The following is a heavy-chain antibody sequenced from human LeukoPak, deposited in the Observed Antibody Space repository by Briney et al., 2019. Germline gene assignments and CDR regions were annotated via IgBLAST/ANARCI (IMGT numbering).Heavy chain of an antibody. CDR1: GFNFKNYW. J-gene: IGHJ4*02. D-gene: IGHD6-19*01. V-gene: IGHV3-74*01. CDR2: IINDGSST. CDR3: ARGDSSGQTGGY. Sequence: PGGSLRLSCAASGFNFKNYWMHWVRQAPGKGLEWVSRIINDGSSTTYADSVKGRFTISRDNAKDTLYLQMNSLRAEDTAVYYCARGDSSGQTGGYWGQGTLVTVSS.